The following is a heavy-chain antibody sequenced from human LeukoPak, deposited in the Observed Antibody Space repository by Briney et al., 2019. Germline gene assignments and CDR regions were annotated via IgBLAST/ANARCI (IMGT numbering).Heavy chain of an antibody. V-gene: IGHV3-15*01. D-gene: IGHD2-21*01. CDR2: IKSKGGGGTI. J-gene: IGHJ4*02. Sequence: GESPKISCEVSGLIFRDAWVSWVRQAPGKGLEWVGRIKSKGGGGTIDHAAPVKGRFSISRDDSRNTIYLQMNSLRTEDTGIYYCTHISSVPDRFNSWGQGTLVTVSS. CDR3: THISSVPDRFNS. CDR1: GLIFRDAW.